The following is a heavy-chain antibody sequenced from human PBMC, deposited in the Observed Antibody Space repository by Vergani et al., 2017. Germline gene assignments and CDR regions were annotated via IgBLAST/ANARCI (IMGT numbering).Heavy chain of an antibody. V-gene: IGHV3-33*08. J-gene: IGHJ3*02. CDR2: IWYDGRNK. D-gene: IGHD3-3*01. Sequence: QVQLVESGGGVVQPGRSLRLSCAASGFTFSSYGMHWVRQAPGKGLEWVAVIWYDGRNKYYADSVKGRFTISRDNSKNTMYLQMNSRRAEDTAVYYCAGDGCWEFWSGYYTGGAFDIWGQGTMVTVSS. CDR1: GFTFSSYG. CDR3: AGDGCWEFWSGYYTGGAFDI.